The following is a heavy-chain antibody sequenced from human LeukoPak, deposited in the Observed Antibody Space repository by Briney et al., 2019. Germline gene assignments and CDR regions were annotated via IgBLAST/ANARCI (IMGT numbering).Heavy chain of an antibody. J-gene: IGHJ4*02. V-gene: IGHV1-18*01. CDR2: NSAYNGNT. CDR1: DYTTTSYG. CDR3: ARIGGGGCYLAPTNDY. Sequence: ASVKLSCKATDYTTTSYGISRIRQPPGQRQDSMRWNSAYNGNTNYAQKHQGRVTITTDTSTSTAYMELRGLRSDDTAVYYCARIGGGGCYLAPTNDYWGQGALVTVSS. D-gene: IGHD1-26*01.